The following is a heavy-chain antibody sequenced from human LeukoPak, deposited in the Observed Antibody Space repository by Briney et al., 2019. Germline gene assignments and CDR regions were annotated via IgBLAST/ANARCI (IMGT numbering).Heavy chain of an antibody. CDR3: AKDLYDSSGYYYLFDY. V-gene: IGHV3-23*01. Sequence: GGSLRLSCAASGFTFSSYAMSWVRQAPGNGLEWVSAISGSGGSTYYADSVKGRFTISRDNSKNTLYLQMNSLRAEDTAVYYCAKDLYDSSGYYYLFDYWGQGTLVTVSS. J-gene: IGHJ4*02. CDR2: ISGSGGST. D-gene: IGHD3-22*01. CDR1: GFTFSSYA.